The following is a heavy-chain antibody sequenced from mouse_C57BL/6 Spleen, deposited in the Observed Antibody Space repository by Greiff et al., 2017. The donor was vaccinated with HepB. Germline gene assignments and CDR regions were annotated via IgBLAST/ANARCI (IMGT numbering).Heavy chain of an antibody. CDR2: ISNGGGST. J-gene: IGHJ2*01. V-gene: IGHV5-12*01. D-gene: IGHD2-1*01. CDR3: ARHEGNYEYFDY. Sequence: EVQLVESGGGLVQPGGSLKLSCAASGFTFSDYYMYWVRQTPEKRLEWVAYISNGGGSTYYPDTVKGRFTISRDNAKNTLYLQMSRLKSEDTAMYYCARHEGNYEYFDYWGQGTTLTVSS. CDR1: GFTFSDYY.